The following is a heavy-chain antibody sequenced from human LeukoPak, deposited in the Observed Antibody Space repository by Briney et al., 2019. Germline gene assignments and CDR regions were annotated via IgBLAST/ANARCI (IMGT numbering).Heavy chain of an antibody. V-gene: IGHV4-34*01. CDR3: AICYYDSSGCDY. CDR1: SGSFSGYY. CDR2: INHSGST. J-gene: IGHJ4*02. Sequence: SETLSLTCAVYSGSFSGYYWSWIRQPPGKGLEWIGEINHSGSTNYNPSLKSRVTISVDTSKNRFSLKLSSVTAADTAVYYCAICYYDSSGCDYWGQGTLVTVSS. D-gene: IGHD3-22*01.